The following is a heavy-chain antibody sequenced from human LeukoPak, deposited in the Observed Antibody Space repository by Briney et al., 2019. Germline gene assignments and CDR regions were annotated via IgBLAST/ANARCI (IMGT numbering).Heavy chain of an antibody. Sequence: SETLSLTCTVSGGSISSYYWSWIRQPPGKGLEWIGYIYYSGSTNYNPSLKSRVTISVDTSMNQFSLKLSSVTAADAAVYYCARTPRPGYSSGWYRGTGGNYYMDVWGKGTTVTVSS. D-gene: IGHD6-19*01. V-gene: IGHV4-59*08. CDR1: GGSISSYY. CDR3: ARTPRPGYSSGWYRGTGGNYYMDV. CDR2: IYYSGST. J-gene: IGHJ6*03.